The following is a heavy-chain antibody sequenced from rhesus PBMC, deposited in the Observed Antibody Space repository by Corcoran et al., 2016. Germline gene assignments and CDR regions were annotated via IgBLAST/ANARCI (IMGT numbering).Heavy chain of an antibody. CDR1: GGSVSSSNW. Sequence: QVQLQESGPGLVKPSETLSLTCAVSGGSVSSSNWWSWIRQPPGKGLEWIGYISGSSGSTYYNPSLNSRVTISTDPSKNQFSLKLSSVTAADTAVYYCARDTVTKGFDYWGQGVLVTVSS. CDR2: ISGSSGST. D-gene: IGHD4-23*01. CDR3: ARDTVTKGFDY. V-gene: IGHV4-65*01. J-gene: IGHJ4*01.